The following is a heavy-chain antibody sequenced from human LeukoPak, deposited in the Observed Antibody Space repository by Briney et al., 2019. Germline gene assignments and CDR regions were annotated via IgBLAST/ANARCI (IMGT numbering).Heavy chain of an antibody. Sequence: GGSLRLSCTTSGVSFCVFAICWGCPAPGEGVGWVGFIRSKDYGGATYYAASVKGRFTITRDDSKGIAYLQMRSLKIEDTAVYCAKTGALDVWGQGTMVTVSS. V-gene: IGHV3-49*04. D-gene: IGHD4/OR15-4a*01. CDR1: GVSFCVFA. CDR3: KTGALDV. CDR2: IRSKDYGGAT. J-gene: IGHJ3*01.